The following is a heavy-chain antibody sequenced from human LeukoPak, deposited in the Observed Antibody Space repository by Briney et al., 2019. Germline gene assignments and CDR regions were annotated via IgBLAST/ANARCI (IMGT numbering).Heavy chain of an antibody. D-gene: IGHD1-1*01. CDR2: INPNSGGT. Sequence: GASVKVSCKASGYTFTGYYMHWVRQAPGQGLEWMGWINPNSGGTNYAQKFQGRVTMTRDTSISTAYMELSRLRSDDTAVYCCARDRTRALYYFDYWGQGTLVTVSS. CDR3: ARDRTRALYYFDY. V-gene: IGHV1-2*02. CDR1: GYTFTGYY. J-gene: IGHJ4*02.